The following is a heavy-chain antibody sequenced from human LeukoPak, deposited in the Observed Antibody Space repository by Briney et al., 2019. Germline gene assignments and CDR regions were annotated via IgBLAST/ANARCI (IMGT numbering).Heavy chain of an antibody. J-gene: IGHJ4*02. V-gene: IGHV4-59*01. CDR1: GGSISSYY. CDR3: ARGGIQYDY. Sequence: MPSETLSLTCTVSGGSISSYYWSWIRQPPGKGLEWIGYIYYSGSANYNPSLKSRVTISVDTSKNQFSLKLSSVTAADTAVYYCARGGIQYDYWGQGTLVTVSS. D-gene: IGHD4-11*01. CDR2: IYYSGSA.